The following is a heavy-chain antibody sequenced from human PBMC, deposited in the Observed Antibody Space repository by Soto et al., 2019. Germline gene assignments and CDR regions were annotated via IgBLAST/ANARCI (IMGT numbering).Heavy chain of an antibody. D-gene: IGHD4-17*01. V-gene: IGHV4-34*01. Sequence: SETLSLTCAVYGGSFSGYYWSWIRQPPGKGLEWIGEINHSGSTNYNPSLKSRVTISVDTSKNQFSQKLSSVSAADTAVYYCAKIYGDYGFDYWGQGTLVTVSS. J-gene: IGHJ4*02. CDR1: GGSFSGYY. CDR3: AKIYGDYGFDY. CDR2: INHSGST.